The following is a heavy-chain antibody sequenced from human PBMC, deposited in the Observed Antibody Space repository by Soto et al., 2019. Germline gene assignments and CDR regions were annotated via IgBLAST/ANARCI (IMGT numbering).Heavy chain of an antibody. V-gene: IGHV3-23*01. D-gene: IGHD3-3*01. CDR2: ISGSGGRT. CDR1: GFTFSSYA. J-gene: IGHJ4*02. CDR3: AKEGRFLEWLGKWGDY. Sequence: GGSLRLSCAASGFTFSSYAMSWVRQAPGKGLEWVSAISGSGGRTYYADSGKGRFTISRDNSKNRLYLQMNSLRAEDTAVYYCAKEGRFLEWLGKWGDYWGQGTLVTVSS.